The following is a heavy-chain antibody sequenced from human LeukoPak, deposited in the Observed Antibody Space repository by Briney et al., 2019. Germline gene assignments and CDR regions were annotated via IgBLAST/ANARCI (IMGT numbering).Heavy chain of an antibody. Sequence: GGSLRLSCAASGFTFSSYAMSWVRQAPGKGLEWVSAISGGGGSTYYADSVKGRFTISRDNSKNTLYLQMNSLRAEDTAVYYCAKDPPYDFWSGNFDYWGQGTLVTVSS. CDR3: AKDPPYDFWSGNFDY. CDR1: GFTFSSYA. J-gene: IGHJ4*02. D-gene: IGHD3-3*01. V-gene: IGHV3-23*01. CDR2: ISGGGGST.